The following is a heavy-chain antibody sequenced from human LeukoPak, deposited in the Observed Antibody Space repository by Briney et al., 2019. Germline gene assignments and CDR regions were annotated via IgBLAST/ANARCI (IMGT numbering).Heavy chain of an antibody. CDR2: MNPNSGNT. D-gene: IGHD3/OR15-3a*01. J-gene: IGHJ3*02. CDR3: ARGAMGTGAFDI. CDR1: GYTFTSYD. Sequence: ASVKVSCKASGYTFTSYDINWVRQATGQGLEWMGWMNPNSGNTGYAQKFQGRVTMTRNTSISTAYMELSSLRSEDPAVYYCARGAMGTGAFDIWGQGTMVTVSS. V-gene: IGHV1-8*01.